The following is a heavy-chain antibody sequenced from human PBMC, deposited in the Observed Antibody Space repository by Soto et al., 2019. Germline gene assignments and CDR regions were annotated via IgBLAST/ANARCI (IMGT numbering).Heavy chain of an antibody. CDR2: ISYDGGDK. CDR1: GFTFNNFA. CDR3: ARDLSTGAAHYYFDN. V-gene: IGHV3-30*03. Sequence: GGSLRLSCAASGFTFNNFAMHWVRQAPGKGLEWVAVISYDGGDKYYADSVKGRFTISRDNSKNTLYLQMNGLRAEDTAVYYCARDLSTGAAHYYFDNRVQGAPVTVS. D-gene: IGHD6-13*01. J-gene: IGHJ4*02.